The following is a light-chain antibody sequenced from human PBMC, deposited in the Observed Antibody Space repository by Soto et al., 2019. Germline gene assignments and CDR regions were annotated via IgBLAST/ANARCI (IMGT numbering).Light chain of an antibody. V-gene: IGKV1-5*03. J-gene: IGKJ2*01. CDR1: QSISSW. Sequence: DIQMTQSPSTLSASVGDRVTITCRASQSISSWLAWYQQKPGKAPKLLIYKASSLESGVPSRFSGSGSGTDFTLTISSLQPDDCAAYYCQQYNSYPYTFGQGTQLEIK. CDR2: KAS. CDR3: QQYNSYPYT.